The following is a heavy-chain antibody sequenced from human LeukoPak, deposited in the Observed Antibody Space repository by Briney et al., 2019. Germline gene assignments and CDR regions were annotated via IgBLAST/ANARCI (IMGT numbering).Heavy chain of an antibody. CDR3: ARAGSYRFDY. D-gene: IGHD1-26*01. V-gene: IGHV3-74*01. Sequence: PGGSLRLSCAASGFTFSSYWVHWVRQGPGKGLVWVSRINTDGSSTSYADSVKGRFTISRDNAKNTLYLQMNSLTAEDTVVYYCARAGSYRFDYWGQGTLVTVSS. CDR1: GFTFSSYW. CDR2: INTDGSST. J-gene: IGHJ4*02.